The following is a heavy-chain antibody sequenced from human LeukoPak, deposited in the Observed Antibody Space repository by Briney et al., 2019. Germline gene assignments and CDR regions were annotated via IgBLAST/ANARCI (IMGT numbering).Heavy chain of an antibody. D-gene: IGHD5-24*01. CDR3: VRPQDGYNGFDC. CDR1: GFTFTTSW. Sequence: GGSPRLSCAASGFTFTTSWMHWVRQAPGKGLVWVSRINSDGSTRNYADSVKGRFTISRDNAKNALYLQMDSLRAEDAAVYYCVRPQDGYNGFDCWGQGTLVTVSS. J-gene: IGHJ4*02. V-gene: IGHV3-74*01. CDR2: INSDGSTR.